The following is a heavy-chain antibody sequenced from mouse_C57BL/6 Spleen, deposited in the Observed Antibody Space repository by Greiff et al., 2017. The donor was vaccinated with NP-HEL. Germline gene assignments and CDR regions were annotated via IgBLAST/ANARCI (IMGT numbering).Heavy chain of an antibody. Sequence: EVKLVESGGGLVKPGGSLKLSCAASGFTFSDYGMHWVRQAPEKGLEWVAYISSGSSTIYYADTVKGRFTISRDNAKNTLFLQMTSLRSEDTAMYYFARRGDYGSSPYYAMDYWGQGTSVTVSS. CDR2: ISSGSSTI. CDR3: ARRGDYGSSPYYAMDY. CDR1: GFTFSDYG. V-gene: IGHV5-17*01. J-gene: IGHJ4*01. D-gene: IGHD1-1*01.